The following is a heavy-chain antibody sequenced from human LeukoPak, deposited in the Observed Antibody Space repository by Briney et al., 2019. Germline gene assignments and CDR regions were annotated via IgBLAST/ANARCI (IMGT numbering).Heavy chain of an antibody. CDR3: AYTHSSSKPDAFDI. D-gene: IGHD6-6*01. J-gene: IGHJ3*02. Sequence: SETLSLTCTVSGGSTSSYYWSWIRQPPGKGLEWIGYIYYSGTTNYNPSLKSRVTISVDTSKNQFSLKLTSVTAADTAVYYCAYTHSSSKPDAFDIWGQGTMVTVSS. V-gene: IGHV4-59*08. CDR2: IYYSGTT. CDR1: GGSTSSYY.